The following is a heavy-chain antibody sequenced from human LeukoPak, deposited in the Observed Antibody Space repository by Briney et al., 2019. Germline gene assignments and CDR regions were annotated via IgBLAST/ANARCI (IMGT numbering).Heavy chain of an antibody. CDR3: ARDRSPDYYGSGSYPHYFDY. V-gene: IGHV3-48*03. D-gene: IGHD3-10*01. CDR2: ISSSGSTI. Sequence: PGGSLRLSCAASGFTFSSYEMNWVRQAPGKGLEWVSYISSSGSTIYYADSVKGRFTISSDNAKNSLYLQMNSLRAEDTAVYYCARDRSPDYYGSGSYPHYFDYWGQGTLVTVSS. CDR1: GFTFSSYE. J-gene: IGHJ4*02.